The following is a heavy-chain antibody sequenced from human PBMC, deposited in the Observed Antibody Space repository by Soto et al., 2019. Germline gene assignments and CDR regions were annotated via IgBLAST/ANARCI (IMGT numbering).Heavy chain of an antibody. CDR1: GFTFSNYG. CDR2: ISSDGSHK. Sequence: QVQLVESGGGVAQPGRSLRLSCAVSGFTFSNYGMHWVRQAPGKGLEWVAVISSDGSHKYYTDSVKGRFTISRDNSKNTLYLQMNSLRRDDTAVYYCVRDAGMAIFGVVTYCQHWGQGTLVSVSS. D-gene: IGHD3-3*01. CDR3: VRDAGMAIFGVVTYCQH. V-gene: IGHV3-30*03. J-gene: IGHJ1*01.